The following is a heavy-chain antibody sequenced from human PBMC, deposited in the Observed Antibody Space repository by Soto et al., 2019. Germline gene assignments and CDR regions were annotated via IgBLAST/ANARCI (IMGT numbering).Heavy chain of an antibody. CDR1: GYTFTRSG. Sequence: ASVKVSCKASGYTFTRSGISWVRQAPGQGPEWMGWISSYNGDTNYAQTFQCRVTMTTDTSTSTAYMELRSLRSEDTAVSSCARDRGGYYFTYYYYGMDVWGKGPTVTVSS. CDR2: ISSYNGDT. D-gene: IGHD3-22*01. V-gene: IGHV1-18*01. CDR3: ARDRGGYYFTYYYYGMDV. J-gene: IGHJ6*04.